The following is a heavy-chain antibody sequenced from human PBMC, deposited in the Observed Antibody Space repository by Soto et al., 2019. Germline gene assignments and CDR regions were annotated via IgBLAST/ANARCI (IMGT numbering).Heavy chain of an antibody. CDR3: ARERGEVTIFGVVKTYGMDV. CDR2: IYYRGST. D-gene: IGHD3-3*01. Sequence: SETLSLTCTVSGGAISSDYWIFIRHPPGKGRVWIGYIYYRGSTNYNPSLKSRVTISVDTSKNQFSLKLSSVTAADTAVYYCARERGEVTIFGVVKTYGMDVWGQGTTVTVSS. J-gene: IGHJ6*02. CDR1: GGAISSDY. V-gene: IGHV4-59*01.